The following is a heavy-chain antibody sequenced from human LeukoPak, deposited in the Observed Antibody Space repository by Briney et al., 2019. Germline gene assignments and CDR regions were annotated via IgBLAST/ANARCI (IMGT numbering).Heavy chain of an antibody. CDR2: ISSSSSYR. D-gene: IGHD4-23*01. V-gene: IGHV3-11*03. CDR1: GFTFSDYY. Sequence: GGSLRLPCAASGFTFSDYYMSWLRQAPGKGLEWVSYISSSSSYRKYADSVKGRFTISRDNAKNSLYLQMNSLRAEDTAVYYCAAGGNFDYWGQGTLVTVSS. CDR3: AAGGNFDY. J-gene: IGHJ4*02.